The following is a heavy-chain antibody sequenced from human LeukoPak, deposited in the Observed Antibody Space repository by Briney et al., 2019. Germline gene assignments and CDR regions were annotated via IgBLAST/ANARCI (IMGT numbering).Heavy chain of an antibody. Sequence: GGSLRLSCAASGFTFRSYGMHWVRQAPGKGLEWVAFIRYDGSNKYYADSVKGRFTISRDNSKNTLYLQMNSLRAEDTAVYYCAKDRFGYGDSFDYWGQGTLVTVSS. D-gene: IGHD4-17*01. CDR3: AKDRFGYGDSFDY. V-gene: IGHV3-30*02. J-gene: IGHJ4*02. CDR1: GFTFRSYG. CDR2: IRYDGSNK.